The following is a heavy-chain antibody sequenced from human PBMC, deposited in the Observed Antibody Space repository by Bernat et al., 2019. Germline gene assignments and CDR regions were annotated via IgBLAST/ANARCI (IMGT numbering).Heavy chain of an antibody. CDR2: IWYDGSNK. V-gene: IGHV3-33*08. CDR3: ATYGDLHDAFDI. CDR1: GFTVTNNH. Sequence: VQLVESGGDLVQPGGSLRLSCAVSGFTVTNNHVSWVRQAPEKGLEWVAVIWYDGSNKYYADSVKGRFTISRDNSKNTLYLQMNSLRAEDTAVYYCATYGDLHDAFDIWGQGTMVTVSS. D-gene: IGHD4-17*01. J-gene: IGHJ3*02.